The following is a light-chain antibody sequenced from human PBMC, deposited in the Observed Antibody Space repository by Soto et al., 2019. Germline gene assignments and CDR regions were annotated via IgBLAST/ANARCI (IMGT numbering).Light chain of an antibody. CDR2: GAS. J-gene: IGKJ3*01. CDR3: QQYGASVT. V-gene: IGKV3-20*01. Sequence: EIVLTQSPGTLSLSPGEGATLSCRASQGVSSSYLAWYQHKPGQAPRLLIYGASSRASGIPDRFSGSGSGTDFTLTINSLEPDDFAVYYCQQYGASVTFGPGTKVDL. CDR1: QGVSSSY.